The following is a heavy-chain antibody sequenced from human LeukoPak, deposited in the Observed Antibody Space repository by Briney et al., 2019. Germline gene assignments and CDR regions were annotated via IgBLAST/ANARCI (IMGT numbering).Heavy chain of an antibody. V-gene: IGHV4-59*11. J-gene: IGHJ6*02. CDR3: AREDPQTTVPEGMDV. D-gene: IGHD4-17*01. CDR2: IYYSGTT. CDR1: GGSISSHY. Sequence: SETLSLTCTVSGGSISSHYWSWIRQSPGKGLEWIGYIYYSGTTNSNPSLKSRVTISVDTSKNQFSLQLRSVTAADTAVYYCAREDPQTTVPEGMDVWGQGTTVIVSS.